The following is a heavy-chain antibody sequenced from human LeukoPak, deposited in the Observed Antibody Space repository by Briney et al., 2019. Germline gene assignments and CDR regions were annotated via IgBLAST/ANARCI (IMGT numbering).Heavy chain of an antibody. Sequence: ASVTVSFTASGYTFTSYYMHWVRQAPGQGLEWMGIINPSGGSTSYAQKFQGRVTMTRDMSTSTVYMELSSLRSEDTAVYYCAAIFGELTNWFDPWGQGTLVTVSS. CDR1: GYTFTSYY. V-gene: IGHV1-46*01. CDR2: INPSGGST. CDR3: AAIFGELTNWFDP. J-gene: IGHJ5*02. D-gene: IGHD3-3*01.